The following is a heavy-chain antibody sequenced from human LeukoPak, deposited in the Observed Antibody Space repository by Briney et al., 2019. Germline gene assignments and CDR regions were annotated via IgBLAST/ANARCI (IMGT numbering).Heavy chain of an antibody. CDR2: ISSSSSYI. J-gene: IGHJ4*02. V-gene: IGHV3-21*01. Sequence: GGSLRLSCAASGFTFSSYSMNWVRQAPGKGLEWVSSISSSSSYIYYADSVKGRFTISRDNAKNSLYLQMNSLRAEDTAVYYCARDISYQLLPMDYWGQGTLVTVSS. CDR1: GFTFSSYS. CDR3: ARDISYQLLPMDY. D-gene: IGHD2-2*01.